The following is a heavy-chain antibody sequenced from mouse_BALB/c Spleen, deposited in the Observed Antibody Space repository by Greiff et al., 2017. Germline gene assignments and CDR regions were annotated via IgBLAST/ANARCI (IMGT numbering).Heavy chain of an antibody. D-gene: IGHD2-3*01. CDR1: GFTFSSFG. CDR2: ISSGSSTI. V-gene: IGHV5-17*02. CDR3: AREGYDGYYVAD. Sequence: EVKLVESGGGLVQPGGSRKLSCAASGFTFSSFGMHWVRQAPEKGLEWVAYISSGSSTIYYADTVKGRFTISRDNPKNTLFLQMTSLRSEDTAMYYCAREGYDGYYVADWGQGTLVTVSA. J-gene: IGHJ3*01.